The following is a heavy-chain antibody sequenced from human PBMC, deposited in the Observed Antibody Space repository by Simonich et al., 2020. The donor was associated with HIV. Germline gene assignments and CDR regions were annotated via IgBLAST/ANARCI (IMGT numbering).Heavy chain of an antibody. Sequence: QVQLVQSGAEVKKPGASVKVSCKASGYIFTSYGISWVRQAPGQGLEWMGWISAYNGNTNYAQKLQGRVTMTTDTSTSTAYMGLRSLRSDDTAVYYCARGSPQEPYYYYYYMDVWGKGTTVTVSS. CDR3: ARGSPQEPYYYYYYMDV. CDR2: ISAYNGNT. J-gene: IGHJ6*03. D-gene: IGHD1-26*01. CDR1: GYIFTSYG. V-gene: IGHV1-18*01.